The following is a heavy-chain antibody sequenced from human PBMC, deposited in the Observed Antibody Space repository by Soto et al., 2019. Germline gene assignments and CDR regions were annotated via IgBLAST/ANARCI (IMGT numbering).Heavy chain of an antibody. J-gene: IGHJ4*02. V-gene: IGHV1-18*01. D-gene: IGHD4-17*01. CDR3: ASVADYGDYVRFAY. Sequence: QVQLVQSGAEVKKPGASVKVSCKASGYTMTNYGISWVRQAPGQGLEWMGWISAYNANTNYAQRFQGRVTMTTDTSTSTAYMELRRLRYDDTAVYFCASVADYGDYVRFAYWGQGTLVTVSS. CDR1: GYTMTNYG. CDR2: ISAYNANT.